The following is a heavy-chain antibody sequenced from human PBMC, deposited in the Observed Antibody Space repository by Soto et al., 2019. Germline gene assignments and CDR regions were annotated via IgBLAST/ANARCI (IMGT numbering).Heavy chain of an antibody. J-gene: IGHJ4*02. Sequence: GASVKVSCKASGGTFSSYAISWVRQAPGQGLEWMGEIIPIFGTANYAQKFQGRVTITADKSTSTAYMELSSLRSEDTAVYYCARASLSSWSAEYYFDYWGQGTLVTVSS. CDR1: GGTFSSYA. V-gene: IGHV1-69*06. D-gene: IGHD6-13*01. CDR3: ARASLSSWSAEYYFDY. CDR2: IIPIFGTA.